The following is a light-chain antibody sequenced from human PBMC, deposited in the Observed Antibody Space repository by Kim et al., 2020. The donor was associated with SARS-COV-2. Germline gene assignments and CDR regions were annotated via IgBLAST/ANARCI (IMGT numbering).Light chain of an antibody. V-gene: IGKV1-5*03. CDR3: QQYNSYSGYT. J-gene: IGKJ2*01. CDR1: QSISSW. CDR2: KAS. Sequence: ASVGDIVTITCRASQSISSWLAWYQQKPGKAPKLLIYKASSLESGVPSRFSGSGSGTEFTLTISSLQPDDFATYYCQQYNSYSGYTFGQGTKLEI.